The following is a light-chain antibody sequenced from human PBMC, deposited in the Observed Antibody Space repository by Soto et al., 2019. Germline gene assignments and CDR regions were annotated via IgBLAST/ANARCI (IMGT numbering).Light chain of an antibody. CDR1: SSNIGSNT. CDR3: VAWDDSLNGYVV. Sequence: QCVLTQPPSASGTPGRRGPVSCSGSSSNIGSNTVNWYQQLPGTAPKLVIYSNNQRPSGVPDRFSGSKSGTSASLAISGLQPEDEADYYCVAWDDSLNGYVVFGGGTKVTVL. V-gene: IGLV1-44*01. CDR2: SNN. J-gene: IGLJ2*01.